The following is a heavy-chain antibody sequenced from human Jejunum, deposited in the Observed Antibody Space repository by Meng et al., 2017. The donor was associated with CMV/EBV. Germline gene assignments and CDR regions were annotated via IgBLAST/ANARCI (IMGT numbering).Heavy chain of an antibody. V-gene: IGHV1-8*02. CDR2: MNPSNGDT. Sequence: YRFTTSDIYWVRQAPGQGLELVAWMNPSNGDTGAVEEFQGRVTLTRDTSTSTAYMELNSLRSEDTAVYYCGRVRFLGFSTLSEGMDVWGQGTVVTVSS. CDR1: YRFTTSD. D-gene: IGHD3-3*01. CDR3: GRVRFLGFSTLSEGMDV. J-gene: IGHJ6*02.